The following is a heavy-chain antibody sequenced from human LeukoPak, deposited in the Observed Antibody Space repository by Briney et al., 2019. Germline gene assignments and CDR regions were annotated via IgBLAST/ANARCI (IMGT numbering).Heavy chain of an antibody. D-gene: IGHD1-1*01. J-gene: IGHJ4*02. CDR2: IYYSGTT. CDR1: GGSISSSNYY. Sequence: SETLSLTCTASGGSISSSNYYWGWIRQPPGKGLEWIGNIYYSGTTYYNPSLKSRVTISVDRSKNQFSLKLSSVTAADTAVYYCARATLATVTHIDYWGQGTLVTVSS. CDR3: ARATLATVTHIDY. V-gene: IGHV4-39*07.